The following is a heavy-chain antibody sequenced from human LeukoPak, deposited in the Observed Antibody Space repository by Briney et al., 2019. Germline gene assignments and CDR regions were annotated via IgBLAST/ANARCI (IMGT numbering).Heavy chain of an antibody. CDR3: ARVSGSYGY. CDR2: ISNNGGST. Sequence: GGFLRLSCAASGFTFSSYAMHWVRQAPGKGLEYVSAISNNGGSTYYANSVKGRFNISRDNSKNTLYLQMGSLRAEDMAVYYCARVSGSYGYWGQGTLVTVSS. CDR1: GFTFSSYA. J-gene: IGHJ4*02. D-gene: IGHD1-26*01. V-gene: IGHV3-64*01.